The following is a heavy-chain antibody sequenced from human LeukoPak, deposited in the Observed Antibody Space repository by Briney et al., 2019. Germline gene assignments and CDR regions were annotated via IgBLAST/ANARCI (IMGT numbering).Heavy chain of an antibody. CDR2: INTDGTYT. D-gene: IGHD6-6*01. V-gene: IGHV3-74*01. CDR3: ARSYSSSRGTFDY. Sequence: GGSLRLSCEASGFTFSTYWMHWVRQIPGTGLVWVSRINTDGTYTSYADSVRGRFTVSRDNAKNTLYLQMNSLRAEDTAVYYCARSYSSSRGTFDYWGQGTLVTVSS. J-gene: IGHJ4*02. CDR1: GFTFSTYW.